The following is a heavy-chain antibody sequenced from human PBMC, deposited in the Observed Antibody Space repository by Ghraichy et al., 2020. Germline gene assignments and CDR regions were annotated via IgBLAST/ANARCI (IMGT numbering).Heavy chain of an antibody. V-gene: IGHV4-34*01. D-gene: IGHD1-26*01. CDR1: GGSFSGYY. J-gene: IGHJ4*02. Sequence: SETLSLTCAVYGGSFSGYYWSWIRQPPGKGLEWIGEINHSGSTNYNPSLKSRVTISVDTSKNQFSLKLSSVTAADTAVYYCARGPGGSYPLWGQGTLVTVSS. CDR3: ARGPGGSYPL. CDR2: INHSGST.